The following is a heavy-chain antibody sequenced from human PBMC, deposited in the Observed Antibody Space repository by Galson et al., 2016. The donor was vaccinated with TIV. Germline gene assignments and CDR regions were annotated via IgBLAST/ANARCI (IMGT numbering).Heavy chain of an antibody. J-gene: IGHJ4*02. CDR1: GYTFVTYY. CDR3: AVWSNIYYFAL. Sequence: SVKVSCKASGYTFVTYYTHWVRQAPGQGLEWVGVIDPTSGGTTYAQRFQRRVTMTRDTSTSTVYMELSNLRSDDTAVFYCAVWSNIYYFALWGQGTLITVSS. D-gene: IGHD2-21*01. V-gene: IGHV1-46*01. CDR2: IDPTSGGT.